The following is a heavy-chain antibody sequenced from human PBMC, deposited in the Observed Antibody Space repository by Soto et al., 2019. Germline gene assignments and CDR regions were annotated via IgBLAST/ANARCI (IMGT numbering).Heavy chain of an antibody. CDR1: GGSISSGGYY. V-gene: IGHV4-31*01. D-gene: IGHD1-7*01. CDR2: IYYSGST. Sequence: QVQLQESGPGLVKPSQTLSLTCTVSGGSISSGGYYWSWIRQHPGKGLEWIGYIYYSGSTYYHPSIKSVITIPVDPSKNQFSLKLSSVTAADMAVYYCARTATSDCFDPSGEVILV. CDR3: ARTATSDCFDP. J-gene: IGHJ5*02.